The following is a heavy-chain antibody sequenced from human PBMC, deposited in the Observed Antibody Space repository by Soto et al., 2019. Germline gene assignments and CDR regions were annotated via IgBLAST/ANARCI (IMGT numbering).Heavy chain of an antibody. Sequence: SETLSLTCTVSGGSISSGGYYWSWIRQHPGKGLEWIGYIYYSGSTYYNPSLKSRVTISVDTSKNQFSLKLSSVTAADTAVYYCARVSYYYDSSPLDYWGQGTLVTVSS. CDR1: GGSISSGGYY. V-gene: IGHV4-31*03. J-gene: IGHJ4*02. CDR2: IYYSGST. CDR3: ARVSYYYDSSPLDY. D-gene: IGHD3-22*01.